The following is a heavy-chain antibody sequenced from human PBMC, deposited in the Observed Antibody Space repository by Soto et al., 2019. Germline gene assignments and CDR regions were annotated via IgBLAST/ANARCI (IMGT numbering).Heavy chain of an antibody. Sequence: QGQLVQSGPEVKKPGASVKVSCKASGYTFSRYGISWVRQAPGQGLEWMGWISGYNGDTKYAQKVQARVTMTIDTSTYTAYMELSSLTSDDTAIYYCAKNGQPPYYYYGMDVWGQGTTVTLSS. V-gene: IGHV1-18*01. CDR3: AKNGQPPYYYYGMDV. D-gene: IGHD2-8*01. CDR2: ISGYNGDT. CDR1: GYTFSRYG. J-gene: IGHJ6*02.